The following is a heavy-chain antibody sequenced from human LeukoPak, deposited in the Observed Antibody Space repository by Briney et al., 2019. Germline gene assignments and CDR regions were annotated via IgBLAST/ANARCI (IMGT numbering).Heavy chain of an antibody. CDR3: AREPTYSSSWYTSCDY. J-gene: IGHJ4*02. CDR2: IRYDGSNK. D-gene: IGHD6-13*01. Sequence: GGSLRLSCAASGFTFTTYGIHWVRQAPGKGLEWVAFIRYDGSNKYYADSVKGRFTISRDNAKNSLYLQMNSLRAEDTAVYSCAREPTYSSSWYTSCDYWGQGTLVTVSS. V-gene: IGHV3-30*02. CDR1: GFTFTTYG.